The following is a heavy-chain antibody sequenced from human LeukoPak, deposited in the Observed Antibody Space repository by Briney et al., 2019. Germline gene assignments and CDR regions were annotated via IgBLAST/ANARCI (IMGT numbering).Heavy chain of an antibody. J-gene: IGHJ4*02. CDR3: AKRSDSYYFDY. V-gene: IGHV3-23*01. CDR1: GFTFSSYG. CDR2: VSGSGGST. Sequence: GGSLRLSCAASGFTFSSYGMSWVRQAPGKGLEWISTVSGSGGSTYYADSVKGRFTISRDNSKNTLYLQMNSLRAEDTAVYYCAKRSDSYYFDYWGQGTLVTVSS.